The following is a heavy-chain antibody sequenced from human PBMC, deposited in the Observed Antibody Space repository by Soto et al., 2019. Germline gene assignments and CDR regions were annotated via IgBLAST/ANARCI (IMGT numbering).Heavy chain of an antibody. CDR2: ISAYNGHT. D-gene: IGHD6-6*01. CDR3: ARDRPRGSRISARPPHYYYYGMDV. J-gene: IGHJ6*02. V-gene: IGHV1-18*01. Sequence: QVQLVQSGAEVKKPGASVKVSCKASGYTFTSYGISWVRQAPGQGLEWMGWISAYNGHTNYAQKLQGRVTMTTDTSTSTAYMELRSLRSDDTAVDYGARDRPRGSRISARPPHYYYYGMDVWGQGTTVTVSS. CDR1: GYTFTSYG.